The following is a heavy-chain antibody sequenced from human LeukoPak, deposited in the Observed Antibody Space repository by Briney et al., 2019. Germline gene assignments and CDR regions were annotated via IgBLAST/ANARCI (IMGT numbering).Heavy chain of an antibody. CDR3: AKDINPLLRYYDSSAYDY. J-gene: IGHJ4*02. CDR2: ISWNSGSI. Sequence: GRSLRLSCAASGFTFDDYAMHWVRQAPGKGLEWVSGISWNSGSIGYADSVKGRFTISRDNAKNSLYLQMNSLRAEDTALYYCAKDINPLLRYYDSSAYDYWGQGTLVTVSS. V-gene: IGHV3-9*01. D-gene: IGHD3-22*01. CDR1: GFTFDDYA.